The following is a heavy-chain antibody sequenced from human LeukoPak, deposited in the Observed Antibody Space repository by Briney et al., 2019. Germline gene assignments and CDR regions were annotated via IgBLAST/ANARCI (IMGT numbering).Heavy chain of an antibody. V-gene: IGHV4-34*01. D-gene: IGHD2-15*01. Sequence: PSETLSLTCAVYGGSFSGYYWSWIRQPPGKGLEWIGEINHSGSTNYNPSLKSRVTISVDTSKNQFSLKLSSVTAADTAVYYCARHEFSGANYFDYWGQGTLVTVSS. CDR3: ARHEFSGANYFDY. CDR2: INHSGST. J-gene: IGHJ4*02. CDR1: GGSFSGYY.